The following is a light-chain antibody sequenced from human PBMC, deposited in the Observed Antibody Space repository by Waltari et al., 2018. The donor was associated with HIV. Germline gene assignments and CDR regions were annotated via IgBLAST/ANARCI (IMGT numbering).Light chain of an antibody. CDR1: SRQSTYG. CDR3: QTWCPGIGV. V-gene: IGLV4-69*01. CDR2: VNSDGST. J-gene: IGLJ3*02. Sequence: QLVLTPSPSASASLGASVKLTCTLSSRQSTYGIAWHQQKAEKGPRYLLTVNSDGSTTKGAGIPDRFLGSSSWAERYLTISSLQSEDESVYYCQTWCPGIGVFGRGTQLTVL.